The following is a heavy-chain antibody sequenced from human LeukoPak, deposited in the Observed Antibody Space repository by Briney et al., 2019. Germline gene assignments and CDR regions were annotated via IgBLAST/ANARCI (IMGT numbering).Heavy chain of an antibody. CDR2: ISAYNGNT. J-gene: IGHJ5*02. CDR1: GYTFTSYG. Sequence: GASVKVSCKASGYTFTSYGISWVRQAPGQGLEWMGWISAYNGNTNYAQKLQGRVTMTTDTSTSTAYMELRSLRSDDTAVYYCARDRDPSGWYWFDPWGQGTLVTVSS. V-gene: IGHV1-18*01. CDR3: ARDRDPSGWYWFDP. D-gene: IGHD6-19*01.